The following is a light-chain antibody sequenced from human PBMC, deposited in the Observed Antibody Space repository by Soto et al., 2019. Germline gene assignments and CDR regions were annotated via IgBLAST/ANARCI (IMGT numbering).Light chain of an antibody. V-gene: IGKV1-5*01. CDR1: QSITTW. CDR3: QHYKMYAPWT. J-gene: IGKJ1*01. Sequence: DIQMTQSPSTVSAYVGDSVTITCRASQSITTWVAWYQQRPGKAPKLLIYDVSSLQSRVPSRFIGSGSGTEFTLTISSLQPDEFATYYCQHYKMYAPWTFGQGPKVEIK. CDR2: DVS.